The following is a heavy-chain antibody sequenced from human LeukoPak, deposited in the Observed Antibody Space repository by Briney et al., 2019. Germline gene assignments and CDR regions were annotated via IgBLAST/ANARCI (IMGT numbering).Heavy chain of an antibody. Sequence: SSETLSLTCTVSGGSISSNYWSWIRQPPGKGLEWIGYIYYSGSTNYNPSLKSRVTISVDTSKNQFSLKLSSVTAADTAVYYCARHNRVGNQLLYSVYYYYYYGMDVWGQGTTVTVSS. D-gene: IGHD2-2*02. CDR2: IYYSGST. J-gene: IGHJ6*02. CDR3: ARHNRVGNQLLYSVYYYYYYGMDV. V-gene: IGHV4-59*08. CDR1: GGSISSNY.